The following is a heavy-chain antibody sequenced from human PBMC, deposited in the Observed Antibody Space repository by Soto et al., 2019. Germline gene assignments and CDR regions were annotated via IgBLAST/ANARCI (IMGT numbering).Heavy chain of an antibody. CDR1: SVSNAG. J-gene: IGHJ4*02. D-gene: IGHD1-26*01. V-gene: IGHV3-15*01. CDR2: IKSKTDGGTT. CDR3: TLSGGAGELR. Sequence: SVSNAGMSWVRQAPGKGLEWVGRIKSKTDGGTTDYAAPVKGRFTISRDDSKNTLYLQMNSLKTEDTAVYYCTLSGGAGELRWGQGTLVTVSS.